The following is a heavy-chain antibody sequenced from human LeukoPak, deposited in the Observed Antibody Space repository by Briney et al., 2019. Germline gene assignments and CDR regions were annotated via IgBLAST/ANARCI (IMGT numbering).Heavy chain of an antibody. V-gene: IGHV3-23*01. CDR3: ARGPEQGTFDF. CDR2: MSGNTGNT. CDR1: GFNFSSQA. D-gene: IGHD1-14*01. J-gene: IGHJ4*02. Sequence: GGSLRLSCAASGFNFSSQAMSWGRQTPGQGLDWVSVMSGNTGNTYYADAVRGRFTHPRDNSRNTLYLEMNSPRADDSALYYLARGPEQGTFDFWGQGTLVTVSS.